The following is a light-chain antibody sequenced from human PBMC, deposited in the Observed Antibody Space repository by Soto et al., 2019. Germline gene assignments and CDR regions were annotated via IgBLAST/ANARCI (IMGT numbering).Light chain of an antibody. CDR3: QPDVSSPWT. V-gene: IGKV3-20*01. Sequence: EIVLTQSPGTLSLSPGERATLSCRASQSVISSYLAWYQQKPGQAPRLLIYGASSRDTGIPDRFSGSGSGTDFTFTISRLETEDFAVYYCQPDVSSPWTVGKGTKVEIK. CDR2: GAS. J-gene: IGKJ1*01. CDR1: QSVISSY.